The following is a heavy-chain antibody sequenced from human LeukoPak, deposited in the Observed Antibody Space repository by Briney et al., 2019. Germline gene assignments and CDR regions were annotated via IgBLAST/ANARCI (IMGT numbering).Heavy chain of an antibody. Sequence: SVKVSCKTSGGTFSDYSITWVRQAPGQGLEWMGGVIPTFGTANYAQKFQGRVIITADESTSTAYMELSSLRSEDTAVYYCATNPYCKSSTCYAHYYYHSNMDVWGKGTTVTVSS. D-gene: IGHD2/OR15-2a*01. J-gene: IGHJ6*03. CDR3: ATNPYCKSSTCYAHYYYHSNMDV. V-gene: IGHV1-69*13. CDR2: VIPTFGTA. CDR1: GGTFSDYS.